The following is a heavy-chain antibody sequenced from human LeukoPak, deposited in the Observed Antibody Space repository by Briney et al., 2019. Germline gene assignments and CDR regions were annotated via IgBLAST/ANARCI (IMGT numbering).Heavy chain of an antibody. D-gene: IGHD2-21*01. V-gene: IGHV3-7*03. CDR2: IKEDGTEK. Sequence: GGSLRLSCAASGFTFSSSWMNWVRQSPGKGLEWVANIKEDGTEKYYVDSVKGRFTIFRDNAKNSLYLQMNSLRAEDTAVYYCVTDLVIKGYFDYWGQGALVTVSS. CDR1: GFTFSSSW. J-gene: IGHJ4*02. CDR3: VTDLVIKGYFDY.